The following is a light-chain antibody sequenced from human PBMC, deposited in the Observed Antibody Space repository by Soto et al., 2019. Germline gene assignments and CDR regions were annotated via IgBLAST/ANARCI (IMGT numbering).Light chain of an antibody. CDR1: QSISSW. Sequence: DIQMTQSPSTLSASVGDRVTITCRASQSISSWLAWYQQKPGKAPKLLIYKASSLESGVPSRFSGTGSGTEFTLTISSLQPDDFATYYCQQYNSYPYTFGQGTKLEIK. CDR3: QQYNSYPYT. J-gene: IGKJ2*01. CDR2: KAS. V-gene: IGKV1-5*03.